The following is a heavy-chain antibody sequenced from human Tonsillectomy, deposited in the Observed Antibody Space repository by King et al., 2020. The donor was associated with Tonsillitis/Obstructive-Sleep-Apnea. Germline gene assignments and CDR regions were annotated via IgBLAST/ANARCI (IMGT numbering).Heavy chain of an antibody. D-gene: IGHD4-17*01. CDR1: GYSFTSYW. J-gene: IGHJ6*03. V-gene: IGHV5-51*01. CDR3: ARRGGGTGITATNLDYYYYYMDV. CDR2: IYPGDSDT. Sequence: VQLVESGAEVKKPGESLKISCKGSGYSFTSYWIGWVRQMPGKGLEWMGIIYPGDSDTRYSPSFQGQVTISADKSISTAYLQWSSLKASDTAMYYCARRGGGTGITATNLDYYYYYMDVWGKGTTVTVSS.